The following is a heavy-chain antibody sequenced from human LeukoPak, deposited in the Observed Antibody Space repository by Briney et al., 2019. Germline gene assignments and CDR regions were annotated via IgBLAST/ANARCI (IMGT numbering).Heavy chain of an antibody. J-gene: IGHJ6*04. V-gene: IGHV4-59*01. D-gene: IGHD5-18*01. CDR2: IYYSGST. CDR3: AGDSMRAAMVRRNYGMDV. CDR1: AASISSYY. Sequence: SASLSLTRTVSAASISSYYWSWVRQPPGNRLEWLGYIYYSGSTNYNPSLKTRVTIPVDTSKNQFSVKLSSVTAADTAVYYCAGDSMRAAMVRRNYGMDVWGKGTTVTVSS.